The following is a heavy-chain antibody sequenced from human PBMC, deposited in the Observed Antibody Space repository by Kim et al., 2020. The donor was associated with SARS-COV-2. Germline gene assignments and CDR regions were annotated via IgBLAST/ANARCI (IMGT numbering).Heavy chain of an antibody. CDR3: TSDRHSSDWLRNRRDFDY. D-gene: IGHD6-13*01. CDR1: GFTFGDYA. V-gene: IGHV3-49*04. J-gene: IGHJ4*02. Sequence: GGSLRLSCTASGFTFGDYAMSWVRQAPGKGLEWVGLIRSKSYGGTTEYAAYVKGRFAISRDNSKSIAYLQMNSLNTEDTGVYYCTSDRHSSDWLRNRRDFDYWGQGTRVTVSS. CDR2: IRSKSYGGTT.